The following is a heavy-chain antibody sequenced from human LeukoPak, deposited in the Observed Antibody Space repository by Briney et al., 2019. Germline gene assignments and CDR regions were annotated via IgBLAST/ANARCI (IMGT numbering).Heavy chain of an antibody. CDR3: ASSYYYDTSGYYGYFEY. Sequence: SVKVSCNASGYTFTGYYMHWGRQAPGQGLELMGWINPKSGGTNYAQEFQGRVTMTRDTSISTAYVELSRLRSDDTAVYYCASSYYYDTSGYYGYFEYWGQGTLVTVSS. D-gene: IGHD3-22*01. CDR1: GYTFTGYY. V-gene: IGHV1-2*02. CDR2: INPKSGGT. J-gene: IGHJ4*02.